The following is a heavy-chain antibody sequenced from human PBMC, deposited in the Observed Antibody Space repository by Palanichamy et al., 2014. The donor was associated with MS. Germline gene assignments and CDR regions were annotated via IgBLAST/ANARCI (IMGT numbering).Heavy chain of an antibody. D-gene: IGHD6-6*01. CDR2: INPSTVIT. J-gene: IGHJ4*02. Sequence: QVQLVQSGAEVNKPGASVKVSCKASGYIFTSYYMHWVRQAPGQGLEWMGIINPSTVITSYAQKFQGRVTMTRDTSTSTVYMELNSLRSEDTAMYYCARGYGLYSSSSGRIDYWGQGTLVTVSS. CDR1: GYIFTSYY. V-gene: IGHV1-46*01. CDR3: ARGYGLYSSSSGRIDY.